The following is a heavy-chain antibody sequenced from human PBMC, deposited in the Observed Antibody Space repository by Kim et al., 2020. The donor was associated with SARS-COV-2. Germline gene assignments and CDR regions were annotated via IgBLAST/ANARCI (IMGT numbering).Heavy chain of an antibody. Sequence: GGSLRLSCAASGFTFSSHWMHWVRQAPGKGLVWVSRISSDGSSRSYADSVKGRFTISRDNAKNTLYLQMNSLRAEDTAVYYCARAPSIALAGIASHWGQGTLVTVSS. CDR2: ISSDGSSR. D-gene: IGHD6-19*01. CDR1: GFTFSSHW. J-gene: IGHJ4*02. V-gene: IGHV3-74*01. CDR3: ARAPSIALAGIASH.